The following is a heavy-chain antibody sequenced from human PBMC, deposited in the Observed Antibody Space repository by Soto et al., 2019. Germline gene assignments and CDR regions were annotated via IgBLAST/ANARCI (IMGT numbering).Heavy chain of an antibody. D-gene: IGHD6-6*01. CDR2: IYDSGST. Sequence: QVQLQESGPGLVKPSQTLSLTCTVSGGSISSGGYYWSWIRQHPGKGLEWIGYIYDSGSTYYNPSVKSRVAISVDTSRNQFSLKLSSVTAADTAVYYCARVRLQVVLDYWGQGTLVTVSS. J-gene: IGHJ4*02. CDR1: GGSISSGGYY. V-gene: IGHV4-31*03. CDR3: ARVRLQVVLDY.